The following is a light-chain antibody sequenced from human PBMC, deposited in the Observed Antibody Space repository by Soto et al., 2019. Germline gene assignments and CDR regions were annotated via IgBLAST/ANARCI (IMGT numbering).Light chain of an antibody. CDR2: EVS. Sequence: QSALTQPESVSGSARQSITISCTGTSSDVGGYNYVSWYQQHPGKAPKLMIYEVSNRPPGVSNRFSGSKSGNTASLTISGLQAEDEADYYRRSYTISSPLYVFGTATTVTV. CDR3: RSYTISSPLYV. V-gene: IGLV2-14*01. CDR1: SSDVGGYNY. J-gene: IGLJ1*01.